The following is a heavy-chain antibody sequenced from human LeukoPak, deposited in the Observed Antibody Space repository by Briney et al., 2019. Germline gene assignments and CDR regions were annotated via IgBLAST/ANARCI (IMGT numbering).Heavy chain of an antibody. CDR2: IYYSGST. CDR3: ARGYSYYDFWSGHDAFDI. CDR1: GGSISSYY. D-gene: IGHD3-3*01. J-gene: IGHJ3*02. Sequence: KPSETLSLTYTVSGGSISSYYWSWIRQPPGKGLEWIGYIYYSGSTNYNPSLKSRVTISVDTSKNQFSLKLSSVTAADTAVYYCARGYSYYDFWSGHDAFDIWGQGTMVTVSS. V-gene: IGHV4-59*08.